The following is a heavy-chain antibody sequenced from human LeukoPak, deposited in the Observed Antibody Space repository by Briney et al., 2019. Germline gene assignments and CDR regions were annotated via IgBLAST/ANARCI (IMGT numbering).Heavy chain of an antibody. V-gene: IGHV4-34*01. CDR1: GGSFSGYY. J-gene: IGHJ4*02. CDR2: INHSGST. CDR3: ARLNPIVATTYYFDY. D-gene: IGHD5-12*01. Sequence: SETLSLTCAVYGGSFSGYYWSWIRQPPGKGLEWIGEINHSGSTNYNPSLKSRVTISVDTSKNQFSLKLSSVTAADTAVYYCARLNPIVATTYYFDYWGQGTLVTVSS.